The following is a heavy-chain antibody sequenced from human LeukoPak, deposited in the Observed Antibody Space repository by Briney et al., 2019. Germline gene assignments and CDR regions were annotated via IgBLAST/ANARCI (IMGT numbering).Heavy chain of an antibody. D-gene: IGHD3/OR15-3a*01. J-gene: IGHJ4*02. CDR2: VYYSGNT. CDR1: GGSITISNYY. V-gene: IGHV4-39*01. Sequence: SETLSLTCTVSGGSITISNYYWGWVRQPPGKGLEWIGSVYYSGNTYYSPSLKSRITISVDTSKNQFSLKLSSVTAADTAVYYCARHAHSPSFDFWGQGTLVTVSS. CDR3: ARHAHSPSFDF.